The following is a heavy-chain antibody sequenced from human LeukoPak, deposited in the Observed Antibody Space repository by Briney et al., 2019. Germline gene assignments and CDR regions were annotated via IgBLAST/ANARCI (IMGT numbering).Heavy chain of an antibody. V-gene: IGHV3-7*01. CDR2: IKEDGSEK. D-gene: IGHD2-2*01. CDR1: GFTFSNYW. J-gene: IGHJ4*02. Sequence: PGGSLRLSCAASGFTFSNYWMSWVRQAPGKGLEWVANIKEDGSEKYYVDSVKGRFTVSRDNARNTLYLQMNSLRAEDTAVYYCARVSCSTTSCKYPFDYWGQGTLVTVSS. CDR3: ARVSCSTTSCKYPFDY.